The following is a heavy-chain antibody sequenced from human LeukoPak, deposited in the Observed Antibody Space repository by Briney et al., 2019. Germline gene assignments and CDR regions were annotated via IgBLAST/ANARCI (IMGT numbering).Heavy chain of an antibody. J-gene: IGHJ5*02. CDR1: GYTFTSYD. CDR3: ARDDTTMVRGAPHWFDP. CDR2: MNPNSGNT. Sequence: ASVKVSCKASGYTFTSYDINWVRQATGQGLEWMGWMNPNSGNTGYAQKFQGRVTITRDTSASTAYMELSSLRSEDTAVYYCARDDTTMVRGAPHWFDPWGQGTLVTVSS. V-gene: IGHV1-8*03. D-gene: IGHD3-10*01.